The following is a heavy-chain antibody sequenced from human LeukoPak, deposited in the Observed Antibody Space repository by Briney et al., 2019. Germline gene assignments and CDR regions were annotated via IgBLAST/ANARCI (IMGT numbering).Heavy chain of an antibody. D-gene: IGHD2-21*01. CDR2: SYYSGST. V-gene: IGHV4-39*01. CDR3: ARGQRGLPY. J-gene: IGHJ4*01. CDR1: GGSISSSNYY. Sequence: SSETLSLTCTVSGGSISSSNYYWVWIRQPPGKGLEWVGSSYYSGSTYYNPSLKSRVTISVDTSKNQFSLKLSPVTAADTAVYYCARGQRGLPYWGQEPWSPSPQ.